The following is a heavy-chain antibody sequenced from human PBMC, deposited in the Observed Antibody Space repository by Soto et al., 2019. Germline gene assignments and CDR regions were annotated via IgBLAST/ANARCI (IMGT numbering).Heavy chain of an antibody. J-gene: IGHJ4*02. V-gene: IGHV3-15*07. CDR3: TTLITLFRVVKSWDY. CDR1: GFTFSNAW. Sequence: EVQLVESGGGLVKPGGSLRLSCAASGFTFSNAWMNWVRQAPGKGLEWVGRIKSKTDGGTTDDAAPVKGRLTISRDASKNTLYLQMNSLKTEDTAVYYCTTLITLFRVVKSWDYLGQGTLVTVSS. CDR2: IKSKTDGGTT. D-gene: IGHD3-10*01.